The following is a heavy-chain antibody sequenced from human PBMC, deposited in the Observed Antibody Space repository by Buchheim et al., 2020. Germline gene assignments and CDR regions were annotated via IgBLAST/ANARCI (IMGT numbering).Heavy chain of an antibody. CDR1: GFTFSSYG. Sequence: QVQLVESGGGVVQPGRSLRLSCAASGFTFSSYGMHWVRQAPGKGLEWVAVISYDGSNKYYADSVKGRFTISRDNSKNTPYLQMNSLRAEDTAVYYCAKATGTMVNWFDPWGQGTL. CDR2: ISYDGSNK. CDR3: AKATGTMVNWFDP. J-gene: IGHJ5*02. V-gene: IGHV3-30*18. D-gene: IGHD1-1*01.